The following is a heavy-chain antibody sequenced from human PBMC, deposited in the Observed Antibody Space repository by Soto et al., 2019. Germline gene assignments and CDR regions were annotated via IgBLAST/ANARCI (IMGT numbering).Heavy chain of an antibody. V-gene: IGHV1-18*01. CDR1: GYTFTSYG. CDR3: ATESSGSYWFAFDI. Sequence: ASVKVSCKASGYTFTSYGISWVRQAPGQGLEWMGWISAYNGNTNYAQKLQGRVTMTTDTSTSTAYMELRSLRSDDTAVYYCATESSGSYWFAFDIRAQRTTVTGSS. D-gene: IGHD1-26*01. CDR2: ISAYNGNT. J-gene: IGHJ6*02.